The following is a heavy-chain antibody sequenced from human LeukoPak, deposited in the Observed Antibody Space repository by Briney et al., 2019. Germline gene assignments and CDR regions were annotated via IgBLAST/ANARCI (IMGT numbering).Heavy chain of an antibody. D-gene: IGHD3-10*01. Sequence: PSETLSLTCAVYGGSFSGYYWSWIRQPPGKGLEWIGEINHSGSTNYNPSLKSQVTISVDTSKNQFSLKLSSVTAADTAVYYCARSLTGEFDYWGQGTLVTVSS. CDR2: INHSGST. J-gene: IGHJ4*02. V-gene: IGHV4-34*01. CDR3: ARSLTGEFDY. CDR1: GGSFSGYY.